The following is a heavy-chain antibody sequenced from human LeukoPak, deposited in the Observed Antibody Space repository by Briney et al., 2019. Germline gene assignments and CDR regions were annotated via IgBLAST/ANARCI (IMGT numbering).Heavy chain of an antibody. J-gene: IGHJ4*02. Sequence: PGGSLRLSCAASGFTFSNCRMNWVRQAPGKGLEWVSSISSGSSYIYYADSVKGRLTISRDNAKNSLFLQMNSLRAEDTAVYYCARDPGGSANIDYWGQGTLVTVSS. CDR3: ARDPGGSANIDY. CDR1: GFTFSNCR. D-gene: IGHD1-26*01. CDR2: ISSGSSYI. V-gene: IGHV3-21*01.